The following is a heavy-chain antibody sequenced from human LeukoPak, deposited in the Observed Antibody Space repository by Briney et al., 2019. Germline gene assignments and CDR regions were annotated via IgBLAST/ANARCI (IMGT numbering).Heavy chain of an antibody. CDR1: GFTFSSYE. CDR2: ISSSGSTI. V-gene: IGHV3-48*03. D-gene: IGHD5-18*01. CDR3: ARVGYSYGLDYFDY. Sequence: GGSLRLSCGASGFTFSSYEMNWVRQAPGKGLEWVSYISSSGSTIYYSDSVKGRFTISRDNAKNSLYLQMNSLRAEDTAVYYCARVGYSYGLDYFDYWGQGNLVTASS. J-gene: IGHJ4*02.